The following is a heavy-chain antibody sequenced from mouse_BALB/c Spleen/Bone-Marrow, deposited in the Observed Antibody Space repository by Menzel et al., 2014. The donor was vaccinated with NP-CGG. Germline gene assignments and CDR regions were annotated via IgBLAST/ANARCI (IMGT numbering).Heavy chain of an antibody. Sequence: EVKLMESGAELVKPGASVKLSCTASGFNIKDTYMHWVKQRPEQGLEWIGRIDPANGNTKYDPKFQGKATIKADTSSNTAYVQLSSLTSEDTAVYYCARATPYYPLDYGGQGNSVTVSS. V-gene: IGHV14-3*02. J-gene: IGHJ4*01. CDR2: IDPANGNT. CDR1: GFNIKDTY. CDR3: ARATPYYPLDY.